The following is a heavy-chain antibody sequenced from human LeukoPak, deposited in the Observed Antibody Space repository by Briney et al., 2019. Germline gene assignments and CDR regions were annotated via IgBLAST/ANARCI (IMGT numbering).Heavy chain of an antibody. D-gene: IGHD3-10*01. CDR1: GFGVNDYF. J-gene: IGHJ4*02. CDR3: ARRGGTEYGSGSFYFDY. CDR2: MYTTGAT. Sequence: GGSLRLSFTASGFGVNDYFMNWVRQAPGKGLEWFSVMYTTGATFYADSVKDRFTISTDSSRNTVYLQMNNLRVDDTAVYYCARRGGTEYGSGSFYFDYWGQGTLVTVSS. V-gene: IGHV3-53*01.